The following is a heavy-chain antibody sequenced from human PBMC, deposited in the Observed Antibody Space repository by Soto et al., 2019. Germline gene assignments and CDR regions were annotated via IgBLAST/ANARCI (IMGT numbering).Heavy chain of an antibody. J-gene: IGHJ4*02. CDR1: GYTFTSYG. D-gene: IGHD1-26*01. CDR3: ARDRLGATGDY. V-gene: IGHV1-18*01. CDR2: ISAYNANT. Sequence: GASVKVSCKASGYTFTSYGISWVRRAPGQGLEWMGWISAYNANTNYAQKLQGRVTMTTDTSTSTSYMELRSLRSDDTDVYFCARDRLGATGDYWGQGTLVTVSS.